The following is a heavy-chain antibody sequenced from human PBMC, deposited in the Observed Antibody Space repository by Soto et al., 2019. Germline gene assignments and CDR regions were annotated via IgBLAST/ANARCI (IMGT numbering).Heavy chain of an antibody. Sequence: QVQLQESGPGLVKPSETLSLTCTVSGGSISGYYWSWIRQPPGQGLEWIGFIYYSGSTNYNPSLKSRVTIVVDTSKSQFSLKLTSVTAADTAVYYCARGKRDRLDYWGQGTLVTVSS. CDR3: ARGKRDRLDY. V-gene: IGHV4-59*01. CDR1: GGSISGYY. CDR2: IYYSGST. J-gene: IGHJ4*02. D-gene: IGHD2-21*02.